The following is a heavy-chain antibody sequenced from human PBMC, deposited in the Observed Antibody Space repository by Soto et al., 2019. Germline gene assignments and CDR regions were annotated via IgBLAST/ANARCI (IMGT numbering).Heavy chain of an antibody. D-gene: IGHD4-17*01. Sequence: SETLSLTCSVSGGSVSDKTYYWSWIRQPPGKRLEWIGYVYYSGTTNYNPSLKSRVTIAVDLSKNRFSLRLSSVTTADTALYYCARTTAVPNTLRSRYFFDYWGQGTLVTVSS. CDR1: GGSVSDKTYY. J-gene: IGHJ4*02. V-gene: IGHV4-61*01. CDR2: VYYSGTT. CDR3: ARTTAVPNTLRSRYFFDY.